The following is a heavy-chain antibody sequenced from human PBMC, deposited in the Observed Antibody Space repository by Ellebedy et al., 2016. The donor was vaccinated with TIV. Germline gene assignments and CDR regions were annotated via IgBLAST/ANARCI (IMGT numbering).Heavy chain of an antibody. CDR3: ARHLYCGGDCYSWFDP. CDR2: INHSGST. Sequence: SETLSLXXAVYGGSFSGYYWSWIRQPPGKGLEWIGEINHSGSTNYNPSLKSRVTISVDTSKNQFSLKLSSVTAADTAVYYCARHLYCGGDCYSWFDPWGQGTLVTVSS. J-gene: IGHJ5*02. D-gene: IGHD2-21*02. V-gene: IGHV4-34*01. CDR1: GGSFSGYY.